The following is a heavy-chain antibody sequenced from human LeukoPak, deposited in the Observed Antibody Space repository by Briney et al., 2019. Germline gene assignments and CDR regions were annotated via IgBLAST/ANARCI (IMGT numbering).Heavy chain of an antibody. V-gene: IGHV4-61*01. D-gene: IGHD3-22*01. CDR3: ARDTDYYDSSGYYGVY. Sequence: SETLSLTCTVSGGSVSSGSYYWSWLRQPPGKGLEWIGYIYYSGSTNYNPSLKSRVTISVDTSKNQFSLKLSSVTAADTAVYYCARDTDYYDSSGYYGVYWGQGTLVTVSS. CDR2: IYYSGST. J-gene: IGHJ4*02. CDR1: GGSVSSGSYY.